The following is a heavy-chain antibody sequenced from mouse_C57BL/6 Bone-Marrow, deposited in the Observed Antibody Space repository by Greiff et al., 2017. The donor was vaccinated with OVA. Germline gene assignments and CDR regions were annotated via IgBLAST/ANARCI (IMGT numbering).Heavy chain of an antibody. CDR3: ARRLTGIAY. D-gene: IGHD4-1*01. J-gene: IGHJ3*01. CDR1: GYTFTSYW. Sequence: QVQLQQPGAELVRPGTSVKLSCKASGYTFTSYWMHWVKQRPGQGLEWIGVIDPSDSYTNYNQKFKGKATLTVYTSSSTAYMQLSSLTSEDSAVYYCARRLTGIAYWGQGTLVTVSA. V-gene: IGHV1-59*01. CDR2: IDPSDSYT.